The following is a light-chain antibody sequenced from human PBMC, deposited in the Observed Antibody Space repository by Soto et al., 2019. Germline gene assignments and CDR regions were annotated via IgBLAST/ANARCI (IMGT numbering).Light chain of an antibody. CDR2: DAS. J-gene: IGKJ1*01. Sequence: EIVMTQSPATLSASPGERATLSCRASQSVSTKVDWYQQKPGQAPRLLIHDASTKATGISVRFSGSGSGTEFTLTTSSLQSEDFAVCYCQQNNNWLWTCGRGTKEEIK. CDR3: QQNNNWLWT. V-gene: IGKV3-15*01. CDR1: QSVSTK.